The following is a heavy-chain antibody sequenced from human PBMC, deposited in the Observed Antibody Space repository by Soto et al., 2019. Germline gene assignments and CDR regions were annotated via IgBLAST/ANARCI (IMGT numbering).Heavy chain of an antibody. CDR2: IDPSDSYT. V-gene: IGHV5-10-1*01. D-gene: IGHD1-1*01. CDR1: GYSFTSYW. J-gene: IGHJ6*02. CDR3: ARRPHNWNDRYYYGMDV. Sequence: PGESLKISCKGSGYSFTSYWISWVRQMPGKGLEWMGRIDPSDSYTNYSPSFQGHVTISADKSISTAYLQWSSLKASDTAMYYCARRPHNWNDRYYYGMDVWGQGTTVTVSS.